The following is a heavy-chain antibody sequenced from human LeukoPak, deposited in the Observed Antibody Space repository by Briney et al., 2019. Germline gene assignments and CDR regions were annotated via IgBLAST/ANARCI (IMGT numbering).Heavy chain of an antibody. CDR1: GFTFSNYW. CDR2: IKRDGSEI. V-gene: IGHV3-7*01. J-gene: IGHJ4*02. Sequence: GGSLRLSCAASGFTFSNYWMSWVRQAPGKGLEWAAAIKRDGSEIYYVDSVRGRFTISRDNAKNSLYLQINSLRAEDTAVYCCVAPQDSGSYYSLDFWGQGTLVTVSS. D-gene: IGHD3-10*01. CDR3: VAPQDSGSYYSLDF.